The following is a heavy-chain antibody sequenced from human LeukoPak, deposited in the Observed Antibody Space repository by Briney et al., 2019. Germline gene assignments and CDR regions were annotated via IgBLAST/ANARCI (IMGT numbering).Heavy chain of an antibody. CDR1: GYTFTGYY. CDR2: INPNSGGT. D-gene: IGHD6-13*01. V-gene: IGHV1-2*02. J-gene: IGHJ6*03. Sequence: EASVKVSCKASGYTFTGYYMHWVRQAPGQGLEWMGWINPNSGGTNYAQKFQGRVTMTRDTSISTAYMELSRLRSDDTAVYYCARDPYSSSWSPSYYMDVWGKGTTVTVSS. CDR3: ARDPYSSSWSPSYYMDV.